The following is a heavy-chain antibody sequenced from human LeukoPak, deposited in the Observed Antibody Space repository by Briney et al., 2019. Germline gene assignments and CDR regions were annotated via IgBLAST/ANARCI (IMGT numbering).Heavy chain of an antibody. CDR3: AREREERGYSYGYNY. J-gene: IGHJ4*02. CDR2: IYYSGST. CDR1: GGSVSSGSYY. D-gene: IGHD5-18*01. Sequence: SETLSLTCTVAGGSVSSGSYYWSWIRQPPGKGLEWIGYIYYSGSTNYNPSLKSRFTISVDTSKNQFSLTLSSVTAADTAVYYCAREREERGYSYGYNYWGQGTLVTVSS. V-gene: IGHV4-61*01.